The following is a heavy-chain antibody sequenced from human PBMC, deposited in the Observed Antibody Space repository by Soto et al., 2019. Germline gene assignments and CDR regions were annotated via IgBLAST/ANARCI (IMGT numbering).Heavy chain of an antibody. Sequence: LSLTCTVSGGSISSYYWSWIRQPPGKGLEWIGYIYYSGSTNYNPSLKSRVTISVDTSKNQFSLKLSSVTAADTAVYYCARSELRFSFDYWGQGALVTVSS. CDR1: GGSISSYY. D-gene: IGHD1-7*01. CDR2: IYYSGST. CDR3: ARSELRFSFDY. V-gene: IGHV4-59*01. J-gene: IGHJ4*02.